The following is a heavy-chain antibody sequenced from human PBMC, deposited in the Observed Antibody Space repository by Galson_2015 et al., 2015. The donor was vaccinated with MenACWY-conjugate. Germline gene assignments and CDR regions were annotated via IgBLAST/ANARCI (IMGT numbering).Heavy chain of an antibody. D-gene: IGHD1/OR15-1a*01. J-gene: IGHJ6*03. V-gene: IGHV3-49*03. CDR2: IRSKAYGGKT. CDR3: TRDRANNRWGFYHYYYYYMDV. CDR1: EFTFGDYA. Sequence: SLRLSCAASEFTFGDYAMSWFRQAPGKGLEWVGFIRSKAYGGKTEYAASVKGRFTISRDDYKSIAYLQMNSLKTEDTAVYYCTRDRANNRWGFYHYYYYYMDVWGKGTTITVSS.